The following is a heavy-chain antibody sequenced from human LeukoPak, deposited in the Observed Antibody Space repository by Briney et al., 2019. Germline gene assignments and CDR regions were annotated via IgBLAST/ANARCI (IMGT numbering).Heavy chain of an antibody. CDR3: ERDYTPTNF. CDR2: IYYSGST. CDR1: GDSISSDY. Sequence: SETLSLTCTVSGDSISSDYWSWIRQPPGKGLEWIGHIYYSGSTSYNPSLKSRVSISVDTSKNQFSLKLSSVTAADTAVYYCERDYTPTNFWGQGTLVTVSS. V-gene: IGHV4-59*01. D-gene: IGHD4-11*01. J-gene: IGHJ4*02.